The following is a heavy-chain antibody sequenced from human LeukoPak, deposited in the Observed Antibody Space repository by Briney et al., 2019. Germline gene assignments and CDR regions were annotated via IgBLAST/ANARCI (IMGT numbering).Heavy chain of an antibody. Sequence: GGSLRLSCAASGFTFSSYAMSWVRQAPGKGLEWVSAISGSCGSTYYADSVKGRFTISRDNSKNTLYLQMNSLRAEDTAVYYCAKVFGSPTTVTPLFDYWGQGTLVTVSS. CDR3: AKVFGSPTTVTPLFDY. J-gene: IGHJ4*02. D-gene: IGHD4-11*01. V-gene: IGHV3-23*01. CDR2: ISGSCGST. CDR1: GFTFSSYA.